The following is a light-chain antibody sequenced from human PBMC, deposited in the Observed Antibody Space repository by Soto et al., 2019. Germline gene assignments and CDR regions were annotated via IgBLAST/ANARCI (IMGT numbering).Light chain of an antibody. Sequence: EILMTQSPATLSLSPGERATLSCRASQSVSSTLGWYQQKPGQAPRLLIYGASTRATGIPTRFSGSGSGTEFTLTIRSLQSEDFAVYYCQQYKRWPFTFGPGTTVDIK. V-gene: IGKV3-15*01. J-gene: IGKJ3*01. CDR1: QSVSST. CDR2: GAS. CDR3: QQYKRWPFT.